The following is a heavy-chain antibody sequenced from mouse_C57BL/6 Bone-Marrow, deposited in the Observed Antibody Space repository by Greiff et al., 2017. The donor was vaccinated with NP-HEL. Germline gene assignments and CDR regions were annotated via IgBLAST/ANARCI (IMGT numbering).Heavy chain of an antibody. CDR1: GYTFTSYW. J-gene: IGHJ3*01. V-gene: IGHV1-55*01. CDR3: ANLTSHAPWFAY. Sequence: QVQLKQPGAELVKPGASVKMSCKASGYTFTSYWITWVKQRPGQGLEWIGDIYPGSGSTNYNEKFKSKATLTVDTSSSTAYMQLSSLTSEDAAFYFCANLTSHAPWFAYWGQGTLVTVSA. CDR2: IYPGSGST.